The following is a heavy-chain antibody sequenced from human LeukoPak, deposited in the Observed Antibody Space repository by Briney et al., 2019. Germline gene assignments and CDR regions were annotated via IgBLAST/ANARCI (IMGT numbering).Heavy chain of an antibody. D-gene: IGHD3-10*01. Sequence: SVKVSCKASGGTFSSYAISWVRQAPGQGLEWMGGIIPIFGTANYAQKFQGRVTITADESTSTAYMELSSLRSEDTAVCYCARHYYYGSGSYRRYFDYWGQGTLVTVSS. CDR2: IIPIFGTA. CDR3: ARHYYYGSGSYRRYFDY. CDR1: GGTFSSYA. V-gene: IGHV1-69*13. J-gene: IGHJ4*02.